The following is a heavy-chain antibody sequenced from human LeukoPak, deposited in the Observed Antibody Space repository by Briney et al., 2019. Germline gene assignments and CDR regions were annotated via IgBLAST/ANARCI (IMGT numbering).Heavy chain of an antibody. CDR3: ARGSPTTNKGAYGWFDP. Sequence: SETLSLTCAVYGGSFSGYYWSWIRQPPGKGLEWIGEINHSGSTNYNPSLKSRVTISVDTSKNQFSLKLSSVTAADKAVYYCARGSPTTNKGAYGWFDPWGQGTLVTVSS. CDR1: GGSFSGYY. CDR2: INHSGST. D-gene: IGHD1-14*01. V-gene: IGHV4-34*01. J-gene: IGHJ5*02.